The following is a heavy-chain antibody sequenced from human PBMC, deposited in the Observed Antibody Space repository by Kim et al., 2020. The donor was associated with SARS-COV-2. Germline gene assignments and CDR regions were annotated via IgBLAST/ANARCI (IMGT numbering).Heavy chain of an antibody. J-gene: IGHJ4*02. CDR2: IHYTGNT. V-gene: IGHV4-59*01. D-gene: IGHD3-10*01. CDR3: ARDRMVRGLMGYFDY. Sequence: SETLSLTCTVSRDSFTSSHWSWIRQPPGKGLEWIGFIHYTGNTNLNPSLESRLSISVDASKNQFSLNLRSVTAADTAVYYCARDRMVRGLMGYFDYWGQGKLVTVSS. CDR1: RDSFTSSH.